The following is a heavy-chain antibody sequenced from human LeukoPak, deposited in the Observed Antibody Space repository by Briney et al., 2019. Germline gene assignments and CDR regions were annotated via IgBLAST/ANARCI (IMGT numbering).Heavy chain of an antibody. CDR3: ARSTPDIVVVALNWFDP. D-gene: IGHD2-15*01. V-gene: IGHV7-4-1*02. Sequence: ASVTVSCKASGYTFTSYAMNWVRQAPGQGLEWMGWINTNTGNPTYAQGFTGRFVFSLDTSVSTAYLQISSLKAEDTAVYYCARSTPDIVVVALNWFDPWGQGTLVTVSS. CDR1: GYTFTSYA. J-gene: IGHJ5*02. CDR2: INTNTGNP.